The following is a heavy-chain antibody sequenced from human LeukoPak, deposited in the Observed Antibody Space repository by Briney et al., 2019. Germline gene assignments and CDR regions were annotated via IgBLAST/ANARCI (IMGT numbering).Heavy chain of an antibody. CDR2: INHSGIT. J-gene: IGHJ4*02. CDR3: ASRSYDSSGYSVY. CDR1: GGSFSGYY. Sequence: SETLSLTCAVYGGSFSGYYWSWIRQPPGKGLEWIGEINHSGITNYNPSLKSRVTISVDTSKNQFSLKLSSVTAADTAVYYCASRSYDSSGYSVYWGQGTLVTVSS. V-gene: IGHV4-34*01. D-gene: IGHD3-22*01.